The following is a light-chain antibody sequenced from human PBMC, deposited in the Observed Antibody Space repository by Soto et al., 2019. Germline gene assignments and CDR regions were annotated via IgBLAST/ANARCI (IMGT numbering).Light chain of an antibody. CDR2: GAS. V-gene: IGKV3-20*01. CDR3: QQYGNSPWT. Sequence: VLTQSPGTLSLSLGDRATLSCRASQTVDHAYVAWYQQRPGQAPSLLVYGASTRATDVPERFSGSGSGTEFTLTISRLEPEDSAVYYCQQYGNSPWTFGQGTKVEIK. CDR1: QTVDHAY. J-gene: IGKJ1*01.